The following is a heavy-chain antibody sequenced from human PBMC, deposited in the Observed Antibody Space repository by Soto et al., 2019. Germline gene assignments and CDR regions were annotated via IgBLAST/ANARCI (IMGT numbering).Heavy chain of an antibody. D-gene: IGHD1-1*01. V-gene: IGHV4-39*01. CDR2: IDYSGNI. CDR3: ARHIHNQGFEYYFDS. CDR1: GGSITSSGSA. J-gene: IGHJ4*02. Sequence: QLQLQESGPGLVKPSETLSLTCNASGGSITSSGSAWGWIRQSPGKGLEWIGTIDYSGNIYYIPSLKSRITLSVATSKNQISLKLSSVTAADTAVYYCARHIHNQGFEYYFDSWGQGTLVTVSS.